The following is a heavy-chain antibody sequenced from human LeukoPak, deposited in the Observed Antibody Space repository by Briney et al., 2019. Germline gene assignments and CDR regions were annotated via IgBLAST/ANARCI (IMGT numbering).Heavy chain of an antibody. V-gene: IGHV3-53*01. CDR1: GFIVSSNF. Sequence: GGSLRLSCAAYGFIVSSNFLSWDRQAPGKGLEWVSVIYSGGKTYYADSVKGRFTISRDNSKNTLYLQMNSLRAEDTAVYYCARGADRWNYFDYWGQGALVTVSS. CDR2: IYSGGKT. J-gene: IGHJ4*02. D-gene: IGHD4-23*01. CDR3: ARGADRWNYFDY.